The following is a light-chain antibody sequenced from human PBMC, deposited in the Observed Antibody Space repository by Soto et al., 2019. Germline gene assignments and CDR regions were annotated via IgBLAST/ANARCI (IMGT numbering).Light chain of an antibody. Sequence: AIRMTHSPTSFSASTGDRVTITCRASQDISSYLAWYQQKPGEAPKLLIQAASALQSGVPSRFSGSGSGTEFTLTISRLQSEDVATYYCQQYYSNRSFGQGTKV. J-gene: IGKJ1*01. CDR1: QDISSY. V-gene: IGKV1-8*01. CDR2: AAS. CDR3: QQYYSNRS.